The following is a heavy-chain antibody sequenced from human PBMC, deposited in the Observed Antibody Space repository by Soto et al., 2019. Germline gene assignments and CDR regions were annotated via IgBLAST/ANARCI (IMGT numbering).Heavy chain of an antibody. CDR2: ISGSGGST. V-gene: IGHV3-23*01. Sequence: PGGSLRLSCAASGFTFSSYAMSWVRQAPGKGLEWVSAISGSGGSTYYADSVKGRFTISRDNSKNTLYLQMNSLRAEDTAVYYCAKDSPYYYERSGYPSPAFDYWGQGTLVTVSS. J-gene: IGHJ4*02. D-gene: IGHD3-22*01. CDR1: GFTFSSYA. CDR3: AKDSPYYYERSGYPSPAFDY.